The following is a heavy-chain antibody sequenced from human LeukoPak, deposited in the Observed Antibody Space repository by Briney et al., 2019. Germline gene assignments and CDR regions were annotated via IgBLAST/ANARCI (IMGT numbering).Heavy chain of an antibody. V-gene: IGHV4-34*01. CDR3: ARGPLAFRRVAGIFS. CDR2: IIHSGGT. D-gene: IGHD6-19*01. CDR1: GGSFNGYS. J-gene: IGHJ5*02. Sequence: KPSETLSLTCAVSGGSFNGYSYTWIRQPPGKGLEWIGVIIHSGGTSYNPSLKSRLTISVDTSRKQFSLKLTSVTAADTALYFCARGPLAFRRVAGIFSWGRGTQVTVSS.